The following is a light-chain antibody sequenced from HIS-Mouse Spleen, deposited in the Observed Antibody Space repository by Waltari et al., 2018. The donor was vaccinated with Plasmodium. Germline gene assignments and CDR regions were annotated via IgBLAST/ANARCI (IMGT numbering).Light chain of an antibody. CDR3: NSRDSSGNHQV. V-gene: IGLV3-19*01. CDR2: GKN. J-gene: IGLJ3*02. Sequence: SSELTQDPAVSVALGLTVRITCHGDSLRSYYPRGYQQKPGQAPVLVIYGKNNRPSGIPDRFSGSSSGNTASLTITGAQAEDEADYYCNSRDSSGNHQVFGGGTKLTVL. CDR1: SLRSYY.